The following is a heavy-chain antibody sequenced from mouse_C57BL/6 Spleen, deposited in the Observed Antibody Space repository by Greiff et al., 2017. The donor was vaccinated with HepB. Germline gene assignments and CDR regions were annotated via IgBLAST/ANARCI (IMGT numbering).Heavy chain of an antibody. D-gene: IGHD2-1*01. Sequence: QVQLQQPGAELVKPGASVKLSCKASGYTFTSYWMHWVKQRPGQGLEWIGMIHPNSGSTNYNEKFKSKATLTVDKSSSTAYMQLSSLTSEDSAVYYCARTPRNYVYFDVWGTGTTVTVSS. CDR1: GYTFTSYW. V-gene: IGHV1-64*01. J-gene: IGHJ1*03. CDR2: IHPNSGST. CDR3: ARTPRNYVYFDV.